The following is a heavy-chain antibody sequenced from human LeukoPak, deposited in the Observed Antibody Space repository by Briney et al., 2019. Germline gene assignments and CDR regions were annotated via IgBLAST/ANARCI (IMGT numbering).Heavy chain of an antibody. CDR3: ARVRGYDSSGYVYMDV. CDR1: GFTFSSYA. J-gene: IGHJ6*03. D-gene: IGHD3-22*01. Sequence: PGGSLRLSCAASGFTFSSYAMHWVRQAPGKGLEYVSAISSNGGSTYYANSVKGRFTISRDNSKNTLYLQMGSLRAEDMAVYYCARVRGYDSSGYVYMDVWGKGTTVTISS. CDR2: ISSNGGST. V-gene: IGHV3-64*01.